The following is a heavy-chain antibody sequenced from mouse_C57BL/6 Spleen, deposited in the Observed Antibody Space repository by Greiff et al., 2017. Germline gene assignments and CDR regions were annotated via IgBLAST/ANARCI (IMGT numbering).Heavy chain of an antibody. CDR2: ILPGSGST. CDR1: GYTFTGYW. J-gene: IGHJ3*01. D-gene: IGHD2-5*01. CDR3: ARRDYSNSFAY. V-gene: IGHV1-9*01. Sequence: QVQLQQSGAELMKPGASVKLSCKATGYTFTGYWIEWVKQRPGHGLEWIGEILPGSGSTNYNDKFKGKATFTADTSSNTAYMQLSSLTTEDSAIYYCARRDYSNSFAYWGQGTLVTVSA.